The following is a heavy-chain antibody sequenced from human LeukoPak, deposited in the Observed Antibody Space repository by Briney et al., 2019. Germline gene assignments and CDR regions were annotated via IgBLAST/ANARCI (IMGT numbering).Heavy chain of an antibody. V-gene: IGHV3-23*01. J-gene: IGHJ4*02. CDR1: GLTFSSYA. D-gene: IGHD3-3*01. Sequence: PGGSLRLSCAASGLTFSSYAMSWVRQAPGKGLEWVSAISGSGGRIYYADSVKGRFTISRDNSKNTLYLQMNSLRAEDTAVYYCAKGYDFLDYWGQGTLVTVSS. CDR2: ISGSGGRI. CDR3: AKGYDFLDY.